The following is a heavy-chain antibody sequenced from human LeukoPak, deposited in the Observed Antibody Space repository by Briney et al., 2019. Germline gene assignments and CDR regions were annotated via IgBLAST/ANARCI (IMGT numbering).Heavy chain of an antibody. V-gene: IGHV4-39*02. Sequence: SETLSPTCTVSGDSISSSTYYWAWIRQPPGKGLEWIGNIYYSGSTYYNPSLKSRVTISIDTSKNHFSLELSSVTAADMAVYYCARGLYDGGSWFHFDSWGQGTLVTVSS. J-gene: IGHJ4*02. D-gene: IGHD6-13*01. CDR1: GDSISSSTYY. CDR3: ARGLYDGGSWFHFDS. CDR2: IYYSGST.